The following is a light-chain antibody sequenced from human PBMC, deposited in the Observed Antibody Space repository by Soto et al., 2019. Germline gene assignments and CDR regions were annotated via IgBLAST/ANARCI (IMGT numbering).Light chain of an antibody. V-gene: IGKV1-5*03. CDR1: QSISRW. Sequence: DIQLTQSPSTLSASVGDRVTITCRASQSISRWLAWYQQKPGKAPKLLIYQASNLESGVPSRFSGSGSGTEFTLTVSSLQPDDSATYYCQQYSNQWTFGQGTKVEIK. CDR3: QQYSNQWT. J-gene: IGKJ1*01. CDR2: QAS.